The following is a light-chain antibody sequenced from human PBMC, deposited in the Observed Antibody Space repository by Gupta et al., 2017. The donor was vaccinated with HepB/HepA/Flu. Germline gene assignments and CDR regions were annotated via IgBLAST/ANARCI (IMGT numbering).Light chain of an antibody. J-gene: IGKJ4*02. CDR2: GAS. V-gene: IGKV3-15*01. Sequence: DIFITHSPGTLSVSPGERATLSCSASQSVSSDLAWYQQKPGQTPRLLIYGASTRDTGIPARFSGSGSGTEFTLTISSLQSEDFAIYYCQQYNNWPPTFGGGTKVGIK. CDR1: QSVSSD. CDR3: QQYNNWPPT.